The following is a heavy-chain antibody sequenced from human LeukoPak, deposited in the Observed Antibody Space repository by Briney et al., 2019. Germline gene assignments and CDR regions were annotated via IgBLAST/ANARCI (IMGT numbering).Heavy chain of an antibody. CDR3: ARGGYSYGLALWY. CDR2: IKQDGSEK. V-gene: IGHV3-7*01. D-gene: IGHD5-18*01. Sequence: WGSLRLSCAASGFTFSSYWMSWVRQAPGKGLEWVANIKQDGSEKYYVDSVKGRFTISRDNANNSLYLQMNSLRAEDTAVYYCARGGYSYGLALWYWGQGTLVTVSS. CDR1: GFTFSSYW. J-gene: IGHJ4*02.